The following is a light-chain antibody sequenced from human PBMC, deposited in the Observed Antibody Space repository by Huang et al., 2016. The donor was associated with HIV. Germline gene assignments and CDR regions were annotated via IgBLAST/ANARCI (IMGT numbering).Light chain of an antibody. J-gene: IGKJ4*01. V-gene: IGKV2-28*01. CDR3: MQALQTPELS. Sequence: DIVMTQSPLSLPVTPGEPASISCRSSQSLLHSNGYNYWDWYLQKPGQSLQLLIYLGSNRASGVPDRFSGSGSGTDFTLKISRVEAEDVGVYYCMQALQTPELSFGGGTKVEIK. CDR1: QSLLHSNGYNY. CDR2: LGS.